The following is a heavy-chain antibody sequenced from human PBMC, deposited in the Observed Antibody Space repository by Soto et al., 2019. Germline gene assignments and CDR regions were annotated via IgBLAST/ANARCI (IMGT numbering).Heavy chain of an antibody. CDR2: ISHSGST. J-gene: IGHJ4*02. V-gene: IGHV4-30-2*01. Sequence: QLQLQESGSGLVKPSQTLSLTCAVSGGSNSSGAYSWSWLRQPPGKGLEWIGYISHSGSTYYNPSLKTRGTISVATSNNQFSLRLTSVPAPDTAVYYCARGGLSPDYWGQGTLVTVSS. CDR1: GGSNSSGAYS. D-gene: IGHD1-26*01. CDR3: ARGGLSPDY.